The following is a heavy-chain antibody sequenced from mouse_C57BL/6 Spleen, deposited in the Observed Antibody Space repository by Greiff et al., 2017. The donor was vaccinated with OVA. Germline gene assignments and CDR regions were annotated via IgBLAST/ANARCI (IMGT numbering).Heavy chain of an antibody. V-gene: IGHV1-80*01. CDR2: IYPGDGDT. D-gene: IGHD2-1*01. CDR3: ARVGVYYGPLDY. CDR1: GYAFSSYW. J-gene: IGHJ2*01. Sequence: VQLQQSGAELVKPGASVKISCKASGYAFSSYWMNWVKQRPGKGLEWIGQIYPGDGDTNYNGKFKGKATLTADKSSSTAYMQLSSLTSEDSAVYFCARVGVYYGPLDYWGQGTTLTVSS.